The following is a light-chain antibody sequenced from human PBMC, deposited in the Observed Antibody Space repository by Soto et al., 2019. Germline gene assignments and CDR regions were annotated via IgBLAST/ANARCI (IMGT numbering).Light chain of an antibody. Sequence: QSALTQPASVSGSPGQSVTISCTGTSSDVGGYNYVSWYQQHPGKAPKFMIYDVSNRPSGVSTRFSGSKSGNTASLTISGLQAEDEADYYCSSYTTGSTPVVFGGGTKLPVL. CDR1: SSDVGGYNY. CDR2: DVS. J-gene: IGLJ2*01. V-gene: IGLV2-14*01. CDR3: SSYTTGSTPVV.